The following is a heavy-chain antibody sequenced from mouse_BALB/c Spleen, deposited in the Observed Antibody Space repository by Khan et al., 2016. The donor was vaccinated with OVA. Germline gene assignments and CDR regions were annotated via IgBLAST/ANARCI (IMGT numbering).Heavy chain of an antibody. CDR3: ARIYGGDFDY. D-gene: IGHD1-1*01. V-gene: IGHV3-2*02. Sequence: EVELVESGPGLVKPSQSLSLTCTVTGYSITNDYAWNWIRQFPGNKLEWMGYISYSGNTTYNPSLKSRISITRDTSKNQFFLQLNSVTIEDTATYYCARIYGGDFDYWGQGTTLTVSS. CDR1: GYSITNDYA. J-gene: IGHJ2*01. CDR2: ISYSGNT.